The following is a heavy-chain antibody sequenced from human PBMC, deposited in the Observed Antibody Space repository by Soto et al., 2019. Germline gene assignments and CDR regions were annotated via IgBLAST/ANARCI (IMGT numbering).Heavy chain of an antibody. CDR3: ARRDTSGFLRYFDN. CDR2: IVPNVGTV. Sequence: SVKVSCKSSGGTFSSFINYPINWVRQAPGQGLEWMGGIVPNVGTVNYAQKFRGKVTITADKSTGTAYMELSSLRSEDTALYYCARRDTSGFLRYFDNWGQGTQVTVSS. D-gene: IGHD3-3*01. J-gene: IGHJ4*02. V-gene: IGHV1-69*06. CDR1: GGTFSSFINYP.